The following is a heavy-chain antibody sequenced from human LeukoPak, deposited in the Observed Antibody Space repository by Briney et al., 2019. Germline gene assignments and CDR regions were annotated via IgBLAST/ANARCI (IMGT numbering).Heavy chain of an antibody. CDR3: ARQTGSGLFILP. D-gene: IGHD3/OR15-3a*01. Sequence: PSETLSLTCTVSGVSVSSSNSYWGWIRQPPGKGLEWIGSIYYSGNTYYNASLKSQVSISIDTSKNQFSLRLTSVTAADTAVYYCARQTGSGLFILPGGQGTLVTVSS. J-gene: IGHJ4*02. CDR1: GVSVSSSNSY. CDR2: IYYSGNT. V-gene: IGHV4-39*01.